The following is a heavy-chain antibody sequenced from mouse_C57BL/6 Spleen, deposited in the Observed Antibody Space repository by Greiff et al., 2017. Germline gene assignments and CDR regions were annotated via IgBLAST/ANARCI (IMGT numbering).Heavy chain of an antibody. D-gene: IGHD1-1*01. Sequence: VHLVESEGGLVQPGSSIQLSCTASGFTFSDYYMAWVRQVPEKGLEWVANINYDGSSTYYLDSLQSRFLISSDNAKNILYLQMSSLKSEDTATYYCARDKTTGYFDYWGQGTTLTVSS. CDR3: ARDKTTGYFDY. CDR1: GFTFSDYY. CDR2: INYDGSST. V-gene: IGHV5-16*01. J-gene: IGHJ2*01.